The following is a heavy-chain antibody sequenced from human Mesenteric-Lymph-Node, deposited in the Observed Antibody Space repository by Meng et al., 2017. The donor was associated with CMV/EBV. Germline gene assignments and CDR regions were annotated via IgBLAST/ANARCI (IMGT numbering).Heavy chain of an antibody. CDR3: ARADLSYGSGGPQEYNWFDP. D-gene: IGHD3-10*01. Sequence: YAINWAREAPGQGLEWMGGIIPIFGTANNAQNFQGRVTITEDKTTSTAYMELTSLRSEDTAVYYCARADLSYGSGGPQEYNWFDPWGQGTLVTVSS. J-gene: IGHJ5*02. V-gene: IGHV1-69*06. CDR2: IIPIFGTA. CDR1: YA.